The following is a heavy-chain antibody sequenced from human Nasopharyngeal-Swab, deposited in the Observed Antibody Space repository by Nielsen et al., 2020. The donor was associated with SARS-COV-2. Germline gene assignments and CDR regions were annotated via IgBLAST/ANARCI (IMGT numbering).Heavy chain of an antibody. CDR1: GFTFSSYG. CDR3: ARGPESYSSSWLNWYFDL. J-gene: IGHJ2*01. Sequence: GGSLRLSCAAYGFTFSSYGMHWVSQAPGQGLEWVAVIWYDGSKYYADSVKGRFTISRDNSKNPLYLQMNSLRDEDTAVYYCARGPESYSSSWLNWYFDLWGRGTLVTVSS. D-gene: IGHD6-13*01. V-gene: IGHV3-33*01. CDR2: IWYDGSK.